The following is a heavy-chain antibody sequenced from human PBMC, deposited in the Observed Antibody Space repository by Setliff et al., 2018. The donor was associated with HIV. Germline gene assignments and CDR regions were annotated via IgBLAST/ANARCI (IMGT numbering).Heavy chain of an antibody. CDR1: GGAFSGYA. J-gene: IGHJ3*02. D-gene: IGHD3-22*01. CDR2: LIPILGIA. CDR3: AKGYYHDSRSYPTGPAFGI. Sequence: SVKVSCKASGGAFSGYALSWVRQAPGQGLEWMGGLIPILGIAQYAQKFHGRVTISADTSTTTAYLEVSSLRSEDTAVYYCAKGYYHDSRSYPTGPAFGIWGRGRMVTVSS. V-gene: IGHV1-69*10.